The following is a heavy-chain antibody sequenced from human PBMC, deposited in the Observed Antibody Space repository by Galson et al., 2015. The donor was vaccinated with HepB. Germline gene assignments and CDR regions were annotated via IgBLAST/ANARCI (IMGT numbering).Heavy chain of an antibody. Sequence: SVKVSCKASGYTFTGYGISWVRQAPGQGLEWMGWISAYNGNTNYAQKLQGRVTMTTDTSTSTAYMELRSLRSDDTAVYYCARDNIVVVVAATPAGDYWGQGTLVTVSS. J-gene: IGHJ4*02. CDR3: ARDNIVVVVAATPAGDY. D-gene: IGHD2-15*01. V-gene: IGHV1-18*01. CDR1: GYTFTGYG. CDR2: ISAYNGNT.